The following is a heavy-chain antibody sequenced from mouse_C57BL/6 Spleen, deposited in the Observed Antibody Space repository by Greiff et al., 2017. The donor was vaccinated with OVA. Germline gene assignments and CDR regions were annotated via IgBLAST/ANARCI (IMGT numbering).Heavy chain of an antibody. CDR1: GYAFSSYW. J-gene: IGHJ2*01. CDR3: ARVGHYGSSDY. CDR2: IYPGDGDT. V-gene: IGHV1-80*01. D-gene: IGHD1-1*01. Sequence: QVQLQQSGAELVKPGASVKISCKASGYAFSSYWMNWVKQRPGKGLEWIGQIYPGDGDTNYNGKFKGKATLTADKSSSTAYMQLSSLTSEDSAVYFCARVGHYGSSDYWGQGTTLTVSS.